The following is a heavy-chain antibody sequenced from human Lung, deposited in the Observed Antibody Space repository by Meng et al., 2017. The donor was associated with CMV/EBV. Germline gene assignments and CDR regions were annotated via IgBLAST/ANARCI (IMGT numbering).Heavy chain of an antibody. D-gene: IGHD1-26*01. CDR2: IYSGDDST. CDR3: AKGKWGGYYYYYGMDV. CDR1: GFTFSTFA. J-gene: IGHJ6*02. V-gene: IGHV3-23*03. Sequence: GGSLRLXCPASGFTFSTFAMSWVRQVPGKGLQWVSVIYSGDDSTYYADSVKGRFTISRDNSKNMLYLQMNSLRAEDSAVYFCAKGKWGGYYYYYGMDVWGRGTXVNGAS.